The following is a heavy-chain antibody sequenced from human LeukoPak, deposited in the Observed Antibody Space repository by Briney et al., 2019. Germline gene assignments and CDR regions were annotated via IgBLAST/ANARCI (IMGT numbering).Heavy chain of an antibody. CDR3: ARGLDYGNYVGCDY. CDR1: GFTFSSYA. D-gene: IGHD4-11*01. CDR2: VSGGGLDT. Sequence: GGSLRLSCAASGFTFSSYAMSWVRQAPGKGLEGVTSVSGGGLDTYYADSVKGRFTISRDHSKNTLYLEMNSLRVEDTAEYYCARGLDYGNYVGCDYWGQGTKVTVSS. V-gene: IGHV3-23*01. J-gene: IGHJ4*02.